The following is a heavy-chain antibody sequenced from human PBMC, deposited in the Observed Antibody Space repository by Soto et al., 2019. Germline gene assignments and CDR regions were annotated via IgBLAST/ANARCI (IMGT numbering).Heavy chain of an antibody. CDR2: ISAYNGNT. Sequence: GASVKVSCKASGYTFTSYGISWVRQAPGQGLEWMGWISAYNGNTNYAQKLQGRVTMTTDTSTSTAYMELRSLRSDDTAVYYCARALYSGRYYPYYGMDVWGQGTMVTVSS. CDR1: GYTFTSYG. V-gene: IGHV1-18*01. D-gene: IGHD1-26*01. CDR3: ARALYSGRYYPYYGMDV. J-gene: IGHJ6*02.